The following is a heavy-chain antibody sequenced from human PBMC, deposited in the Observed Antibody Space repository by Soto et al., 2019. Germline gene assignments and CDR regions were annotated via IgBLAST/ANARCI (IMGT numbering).Heavy chain of an antibody. J-gene: IGHJ6*02. D-gene: IGHD2-2*01. CDR2: IIPIFGTA. CDR1: GGTFSSYA. CDR3: AGIVVPAATGHYYGMDV. V-gene: IGHV1-69*14. Sequence: QVQLVQSGAEVKKPGSSVKVSCKASGGTFSSYAISWVRQAPGQGLEWMGGIIPIFGTANYAQKFQGRVTSTAXTSXSXDYMELSSLRSEDTAVYYCAGIVVPAATGHYYGMDVWGQGTTVTVSS.